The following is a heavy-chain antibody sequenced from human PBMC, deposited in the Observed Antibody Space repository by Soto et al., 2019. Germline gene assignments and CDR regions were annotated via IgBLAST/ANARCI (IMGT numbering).Heavy chain of an antibody. CDR1: GFTFSNYE. Sequence: LRLSCAGFGFTFSNYEIKWVRQAPGKGLEWVSYISSSGSTMYYADSVKGRFTISRDNAKNSVYLQMNSLRAEHTAVYRCARDRDYTTEYYGNDAFDVPGAGTLVTVSS. D-gene: IGHD2-2*02. CDR3: ARDRDYTTEYYGNDAFDV. V-gene: IGHV3-48*03. J-gene: IGHJ3*01. CDR2: ISSSGSTM.